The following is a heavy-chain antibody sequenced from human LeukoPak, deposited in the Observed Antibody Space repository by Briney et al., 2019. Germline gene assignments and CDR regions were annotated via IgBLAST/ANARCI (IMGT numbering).Heavy chain of an antibody. Sequence: GGSLRLSCAVSGFIFSDFSMSWVRQAPGKGLEWVSYISSSSSTIYYADSVKGRFTISRDNAKNSLYLQMNNLRAEDTAVYYCARDSSPDSWGQGTLVTVSS. CDR1: GFIFSDFS. J-gene: IGHJ4*02. V-gene: IGHV3-48*01. CDR3: ARDSSPDS. CDR2: ISSSSSTI. D-gene: IGHD6-13*01.